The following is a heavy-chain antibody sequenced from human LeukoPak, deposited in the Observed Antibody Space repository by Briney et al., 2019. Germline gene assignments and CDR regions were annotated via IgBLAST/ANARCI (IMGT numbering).Heavy chain of an antibody. D-gene: IGHD1-1*01. CDR1: GLTFTSFA. V-gene: IGHV3-23*01. CDR3: VKITSVTGGDC. J-gene: IGHJ4*02. CDR2: ISGSGDTT. Sequence: GGSLRLSCAASGLTFTSFAMSWVRQAPGKGLEWVSAISGSGDTTYYADSVKGRFTISRDNFKNTLYLQMNSLRAEDTAVYYCVKITSVTGGDCWGQGTRLTVSS.